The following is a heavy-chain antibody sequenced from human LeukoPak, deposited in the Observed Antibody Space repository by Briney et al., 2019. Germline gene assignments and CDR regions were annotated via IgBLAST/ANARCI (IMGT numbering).Heavy chain of an antibody. CDR2: ISWNSGSI. V-gene: IGHV3-9*01. Sequence: GGSLRLSCAASGFTFDDYAMHWVRQAPGKGLEWVSGISWNSGSIGYADSVKGRFTISRDNAKNSLYLQMNSLRAEDTALYYCAKGGYYDSSGYYTPPGYWGQGTLVTVSS. CDR1: GFTFDDYA. CDR3: AKGGYYDSSGYYTPPGY. D-gene: IGHD3-22*01. J-gene: IGHJ4*02.